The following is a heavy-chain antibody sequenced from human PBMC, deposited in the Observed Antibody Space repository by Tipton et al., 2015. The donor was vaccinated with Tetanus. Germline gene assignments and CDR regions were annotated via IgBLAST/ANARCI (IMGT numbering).Heavy chain of an antibody. V-gene: IGHV3-11*01. CDR2: ISHTGTTT. CDR1: GFTFSAYH. Sequence: SLRLSCAASGFTFSAYHMSWIRLAPGKGLEWISYISHTGTTTYYSASVMGRFTVSRDNTKNSLYLEINSLRAEDTAVYYCARSESRIAPRIPWGMDIWGQGTTVTVSS. D-gene: IGHD6-6*01. CDR3: ARSESRIAPRIPWGMDI. J-gene: IGHJ6*02.